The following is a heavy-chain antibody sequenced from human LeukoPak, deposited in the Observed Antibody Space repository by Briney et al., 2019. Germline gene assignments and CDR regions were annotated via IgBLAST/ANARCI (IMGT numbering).Heavy chain of an antibody. V-gene: IGHV3-43*02. D-gene: IGHD3-10*01. Sequence: GGSLRLSCAASGFTFDDYAMHWVRQAPGKGLEWVSLISGDGGSTYYADSVKGRFTISRDNAKNTLYLQMNSLRAEDTAVYFCARYYYGSGTYRTFDYWGQGTLVTVSS. CDR2: ISGDGGST. CDR1: GFTFDDYA. J-gene: IGHJ4*02. CDR3: ARYYYGSGTYRTFDY.